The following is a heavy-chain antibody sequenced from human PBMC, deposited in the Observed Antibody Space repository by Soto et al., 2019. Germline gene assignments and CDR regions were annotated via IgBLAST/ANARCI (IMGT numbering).Heavy chain of an antibody. CDR3: ASIDGEAGYFDWLSPPHY. CDR1: GYSFTSYW. V-gene: IGHV5-51*01. J-gene: IGHJ4*02. D-gene: IGHD3-9*01. CDR2: IYPGDSDT. Sequence: PGESLKISCKGSGYSFTSYWIGWVRQMPGKGLEWMGIIYPGDSDTRYSPSFQGQVTISADKSISTAYLQWSSLKASDTAMYYCASIDGEAGYFDWLSPPHYWGQGTLVTVSS.